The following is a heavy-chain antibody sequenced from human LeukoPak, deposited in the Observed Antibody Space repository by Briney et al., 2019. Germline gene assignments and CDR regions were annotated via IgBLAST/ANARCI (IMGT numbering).Heavy chain of an antibody. CDR2: ISAYNGNT. D-gene: IGHD3-9*01. J-gene: IGHJ4*02. V-gene: IGHV1-18*01. Sequence: ASVKVSCKASGYTFTSYGISWVRQAPGQGLEWMGCISAYNGNTNYAQKLQGRVTMTTDTSTSTAYMELRSLRSDDTAVYYCASLTKPSYYDILTGYYDPFDYWGQGTLVTVSS. CDR1: GYTFTSYG. CDR3: ASLTKPSYYDILTGYYDPFDY.